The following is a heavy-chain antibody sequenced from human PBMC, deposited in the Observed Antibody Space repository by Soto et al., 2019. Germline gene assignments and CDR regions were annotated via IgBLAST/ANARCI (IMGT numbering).Heavy chain of an antibody. J-gene: IGHJ4*02. Sequence: PGESLKISCRTSGYSFTTYWIAWVRQMHGKGLEWMGIIYPGDFDIRYSPSFQGQVTISADRSISTAYLQWSSLQASDTAMYYCARHGLTSDSGYPLDFWGQGTLVTVSS. D-gene: IGHD6-25*01. V-gene: IGHV5-51*01. CDR2: IYPGDFDI. CDR3: ARHGLTSDSGYPLDF. CDR1: GYSFTTYW.